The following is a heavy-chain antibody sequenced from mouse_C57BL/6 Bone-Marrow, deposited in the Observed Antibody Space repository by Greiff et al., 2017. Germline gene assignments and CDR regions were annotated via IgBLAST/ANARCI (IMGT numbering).Heavy chain of an antibody. CDR3: ARFYGYDGAWFAY. CDR1: GYTFTDYY. D-gene: IGHD2-2*01. J-gene: IGHJ3*01. V-gene: IGHV1-26*01. Sequence: VQLQQSGPELVKPGASVKISCKASGYTFTDYYMNWVKKSNGKSLEWIGDINPNNGGPSYNQKFKGKATLTVAKSSSTAYMWLRSLTSEDSAVYYCARFYGYDGAWFAYWGQGTLVTVSA. CDR2: INPNNGGP.